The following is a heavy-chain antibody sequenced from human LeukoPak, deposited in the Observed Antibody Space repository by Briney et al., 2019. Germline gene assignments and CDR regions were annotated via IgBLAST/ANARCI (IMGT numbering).Heavy chain of an antibody. CDR2: ISHRGRI. CDR1: GYSMNRLYY. V-gene: IGHV4-38-2*01. CDR3: ARQVGGSYGEYYFDY. D-gene: IGHD1-26*01. Sequence: SETLSLICAVSGYSMNRLYYWGWLRQPPGNGLEWIASISHRGRIYYNLSLKSRVTISVDTSKNQMSLKVNSVTAADTAVYYCARQVGGSYGEYYFDYWGQGTLVTVSS. J-gene: IGHJ4*02.